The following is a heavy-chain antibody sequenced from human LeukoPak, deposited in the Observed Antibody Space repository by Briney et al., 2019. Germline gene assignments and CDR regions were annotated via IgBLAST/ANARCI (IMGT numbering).Heavy chain of an antibody. CDR1: GFTFLDYA. D-gene: IGHD6-19*01. J-gene: IGHJ4*02. CDR3: ARGGIQVSGIDEFDY. Sequence: GGYLRLCCAASGFTFLDYALHWVRQGIGTGLDGSSVIGIRGDTHYSGSVKCRFTISRENAESSLYLQMNSLRAEDTAVYYCARGGIQVSGIDEFDYWGQGTLVTVSS. V-gene: IGHV3-13*01. CDR2: IGIRGDT.